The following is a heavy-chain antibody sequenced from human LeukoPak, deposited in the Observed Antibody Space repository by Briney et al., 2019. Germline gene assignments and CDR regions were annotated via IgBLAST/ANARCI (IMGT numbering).Heavy chain of an antibody. D-gene: IGHD2-2*02. CDR1: GGSFSGYS. CDR3: ANQGRRYRSGSTCYNAPFDY. Sequence: PSETLSLTCAVYGGSFSGYSWTWIRQPPGKGLEWIGEINHSGSINYNPSLKSRVSISEDKSKKQFSLKLTSVTAADTAVYHCANQGRRYRSGSTCYNAPFDYWGQGTLVTVSS. V-gene: IGHV4-34*01. CDR2: INHSGSI. J-gene: IGHJ4*02.